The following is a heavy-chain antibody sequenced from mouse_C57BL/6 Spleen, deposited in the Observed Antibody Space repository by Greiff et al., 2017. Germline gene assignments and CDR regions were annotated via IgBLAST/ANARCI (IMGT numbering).Heavy chain of an antibody. CDR1: YFAFMASA. J-gene: IGHJ4*01. D-gene: IGHD2-5*01. V-gene: IGHV1-49*01. Sequence: LKESGAALVRPGSSVKLSCKDSYFAFMASAMHWVKQRPGHGLEWIGSFTMYSDATEYSENFKGKATLTANTSSSTAYMELSSLTSEDSAVYYCARSDYYSNYNYAMDYWGQGTSVTVSS. CDR3: ARSDYYSNYNYAMDY. CDR2: FTMYSDAT.